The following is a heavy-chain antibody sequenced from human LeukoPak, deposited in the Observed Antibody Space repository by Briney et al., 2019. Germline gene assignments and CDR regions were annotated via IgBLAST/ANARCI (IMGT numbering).Heavy chain of an antibody. CDR3: ARAYGDYYGGFDY. J-gene: IGHJ4*02. V-gene: IGHV4-30-4*08. CDR2: IYYSGST. D-gene: IGHD4-17*01. CDR1: GFSINTDYY. Sequence: PSETLSLTCSVSGFSINTDYYWCWIRQPPGKGLEWIGYIYYSGSTYYNPSLKSRVTISVDTSKNQFSLKLSSVTAADTAVYYCARAYGDYYGGFDYWGQGTLVTVSS.